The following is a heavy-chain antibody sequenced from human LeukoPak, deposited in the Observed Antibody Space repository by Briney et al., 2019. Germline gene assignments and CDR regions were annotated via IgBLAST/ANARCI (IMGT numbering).Heavy chain of an antibody. Sequence: PSETLSLTCTVSGDSVSGPNYYWNWIRQPPGKGLEWIGYIYNSGRTNYNPSLKSRVTISVDTSKNQFSLKLSSVTAADTAVYYCARLYYDFWSGYYYFDYWGQGTLVTVSS. V-gene: IGHV4-61*01. CDR2: IYNSGRT. CDR3: ARLYYDFWSGYYYFDY. J-gene: IGHJ4*02. D-gene: IGHD3-3*01. CDR1: GDSVSGPNYY.